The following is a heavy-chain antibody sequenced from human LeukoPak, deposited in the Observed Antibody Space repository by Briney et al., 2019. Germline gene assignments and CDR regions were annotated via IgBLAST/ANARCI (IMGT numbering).Heavy chain of an antibody. D-gene: IGHD6-19*01. CDR2: INPNSGGT. Sequence: ASVKVSCKASGYTFTGYYIHWVRQAPGQGLEWMGWINPNSGGTKYAQKFQGRVTMTRDTSISQAYMGLSRLRSDDTAVYYCAKGRVVAGTKSLTYNWLDPWGQGTLVTVS. CDR1: GYTFTGYY. CDR3: AKGRVVAGTKSLTYNWLDP. V-gene: IGHV1-2*02. J-gene: IGHJ5*02.